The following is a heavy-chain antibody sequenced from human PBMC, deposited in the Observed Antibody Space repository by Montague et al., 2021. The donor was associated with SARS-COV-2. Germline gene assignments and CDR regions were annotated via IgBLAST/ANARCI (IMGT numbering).Heavy chain of an antibody. CDR3: AKVGSSWYHGYYYGMDV. D-gene: IGHD6-13*01. J-gene: IGHJ6*02. CDR2: ISGSGGST. CDR1: GFTFSSYA. Sequence: SLRLSCAASGFTFSSYAMSWVRQAPGKGLEWVSAISGSGGSTYXXXSXXXRFXISRDNSKNTLYLQMNSLRAEDTAAYYCAKVGSSWYHGYYYGMDVWGQGTTVTVSS. V-gene: IGHV3-23*01.